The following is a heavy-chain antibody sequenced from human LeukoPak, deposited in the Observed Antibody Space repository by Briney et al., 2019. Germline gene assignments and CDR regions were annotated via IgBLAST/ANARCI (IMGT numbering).Heavy chain of an antibody. CDR3: AKEIYGDATGGRFQH. CDR1: GFTFSAYE. CDR2: ISGSGGST. J-gene: IGHJ1*01. D-gene: IGHD4-17*01. V-gene: IGHV3-23*01. Sequence: GGSLRLSCAASGFTFSAYEMSWVRQAPGKGLEWVSVISGSGGSTYYADSVKGRFTISRDNSKNTLYLQMNSLRAEDTAVYYCAKEIYGDATGGRFQHWGQGTLVTVSS.